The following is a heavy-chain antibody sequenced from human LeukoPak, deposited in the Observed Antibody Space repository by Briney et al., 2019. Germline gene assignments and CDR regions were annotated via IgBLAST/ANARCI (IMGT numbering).Heavy chain of an antibody. CDR1: GGSFSGYY. V-gene: IGHV4-34*01. CDR3: VRKTYYYDSSGYSEDDY. CDR2: INHSGST. Sequence: SETLSLTCAVYGGSFSGYYWSWIRQPPGKGLEWIGEINHSGSTNYNPSLKSRVTISVDTSKNQFSLKLSSVTAADTAVYYCVRKTYYYDSSGYSEDDYWGQGTLVTVSS. J-gene: IGHJ4*02. D-gene: IGHD3-22*01.